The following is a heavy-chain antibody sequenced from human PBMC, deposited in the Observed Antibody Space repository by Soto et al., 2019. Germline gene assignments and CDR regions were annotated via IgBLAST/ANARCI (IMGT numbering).Heavy chain of an antibody. V-gene: IGHV1-2*04. CDR3: ARSKLQWLVRYLAY. CDR2: INPNSART. CDR1: GYTFTGYY. Sequence: ASVKVSCKASGYTFTGYYKHWVPQAPGQGLECMGWINPNSARTNYAQKFQGWVTMTRGTXXSXXXMXLXXLRXDXTAVYYCARSKLQWLVRYLAYWGQGTLITSPQ. D-gene: IGHD6-19*01. J-gene: IGHJ4*02.